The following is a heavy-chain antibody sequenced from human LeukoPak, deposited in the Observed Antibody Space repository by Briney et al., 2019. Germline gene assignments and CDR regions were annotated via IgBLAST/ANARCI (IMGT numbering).Heavy chain of an antibody. Sequence: PSETLSLTCAVYGGSFSGYYWSWIRQPPGKGLEWIGYIYYSGSTNYNPSLKSRVTISVDTSKNQFSLKLSSVTAADTAVYYCATFRPTDSSGWYRGWFDPWGQGTLVTVSS. J-gene: IGHJ5*02. D-gene: IGHD6-19*01. CDR3: ATFRPTDSSGWYRGWFDP. CDR2: IYYSGST. V-gene: IGHV4-59*08. CDR1: GGSFSGYY.